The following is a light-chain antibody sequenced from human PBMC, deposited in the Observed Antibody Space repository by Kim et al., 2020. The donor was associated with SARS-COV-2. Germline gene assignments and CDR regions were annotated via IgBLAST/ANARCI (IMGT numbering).Light chain of an antibody. J-gene: IGKJ1*01. CDR1: QSVSNSY. Sequence: EIVLTQSPGTLSLSPRERATLSCRASQSVSNSYLAWYQQKPGQAPTLLIYGASNRATGIPDRFSGSGSGTDFTLTISRLEPQDFAVYYCQQFDTSPWTFGQGTKVDIK. CDR2: GAS. CDR3: QQFDTSPWT. V-gene: IGKV3-20*01.